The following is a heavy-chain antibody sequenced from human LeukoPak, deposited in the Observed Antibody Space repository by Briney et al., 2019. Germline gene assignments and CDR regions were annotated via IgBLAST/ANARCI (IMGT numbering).Heavy chain of an antibody. CDR2: ISYDVSNE. V-gene: IGHV3-30-3*01. J-gene: IGHJ4*02. CDR1: GFTFSRYA. Sequence: PGGSLRLSCAASGFTFSRYAMHWVRQAPGKGLEWVAVISYDVSNEYYAESVKGRFTISRDSSENTLYLEMNSLRVEDTAVYYCARVGYYSSGPFSYFDYWGQGTLVTVSS. D-gene: IGHD3-10*01. CDR3: ARVGYYSSGPFSYFDY.